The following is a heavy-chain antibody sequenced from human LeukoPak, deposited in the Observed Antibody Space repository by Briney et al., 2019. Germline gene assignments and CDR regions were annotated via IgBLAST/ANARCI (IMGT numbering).Heavy chain of an antibody. CDR2: IIPIFGTA. CDR3: ARVWKLSSTNPYYYYGMDV. J-gene: IGHJ6*02. CDR1: GGTFSSYA. V-gene: IGHV1-69*01. D-gene: IGHD2-2*01. Sequence: ASVKVSCKASGGTFSSYAISWVRQAPGQGLEWMGGIIPIFGTANYAQKFQGRVTITADESTSTAYMELSSLRSEDTAVYYRARVWKLSSTNPYYYYGMDVWGQGTTVTVSS.